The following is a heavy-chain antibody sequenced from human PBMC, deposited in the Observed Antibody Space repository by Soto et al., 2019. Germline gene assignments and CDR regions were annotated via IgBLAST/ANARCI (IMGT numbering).Heavy chain of an antibody. D-gene: IGHD7-27*01. CDR1: GFTFSSSA. V-gene: IGHV3-23*01. CDR3: AKAPGASVTAYYFDY. Sequence: EVQLLESGGGLVQPGGSLRLSCAASGFTFSSSAMSWVRQTPGKGLEWVSAISGSGGSTYYADSVKGRFTISRDNSKTTLYLQMNSLRAEDTAFYYCAKAPGASVTAYYFDYWGQGILVTVSS. CDR2: ISGSGGST. J-gene: IGHJ4*02.